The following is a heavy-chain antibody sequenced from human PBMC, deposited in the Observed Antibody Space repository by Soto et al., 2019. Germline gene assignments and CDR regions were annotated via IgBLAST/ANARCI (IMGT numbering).Heavy chain of an antibody. V-gene: IGHV3-49*04. CDR3: SRSLAIDFDS. J-gene: IGHJ4*02. Sequence: PGRSLRLSCSASGFNFAAYTMSCVRLTPGKGLEWVGFIRRIAYGGTTDYAASVKGRFTISRDDSRKIVYLQMSRLKIEDTAVYYCSRSLAIDFDSWGQGTLVTVS. CDR1: GFNFAAYT. CDR2: IRRIAYGGTT.